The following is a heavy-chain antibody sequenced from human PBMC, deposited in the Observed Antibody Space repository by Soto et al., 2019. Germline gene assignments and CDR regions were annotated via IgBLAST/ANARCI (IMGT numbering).Heavy chain of an antibody. J-gene: IGHJ4*02. CDR3: TTEGYDYVWGSYRYTGEVY. Sequence: EVQLVESGGGLVKPGGSLRLSCAASGFTFSNAWMSWVRQAPGKGLEWVGRIKSKTDGGTTDYAAPVKGRFTISRDDSKNTLYLQMNSLKTEDTAVYYCTTEGYDYVWGSYRYTGEVYWGQGTLVTVSS. V-gene: IGHV3-15*01. CDR2: IKSKTDGGTT. CDR1: GFTFSNAW. D-gene: IGHD3-16*02.